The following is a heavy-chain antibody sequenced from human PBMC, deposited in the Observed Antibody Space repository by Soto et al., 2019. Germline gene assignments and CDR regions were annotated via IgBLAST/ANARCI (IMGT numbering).Heavy chain of an antibody. J-gene: IGHJ6*02. Sequence: GGSLRLSCAASGFTFSGSAMHWVRQASGKGLEWVGRIRSKANSYATAYAASVKGRFTISRDDSKNTAYLQMNSLKTEDTAVYYCTSGRPYYYYGMDVWGQGTTVTVYS. CDR1: GFTFSGSA. CDR2: IRSKANSYAT. V-gene: IGHV3-73*01. CDR3: TSGRPYYYYGMDV.